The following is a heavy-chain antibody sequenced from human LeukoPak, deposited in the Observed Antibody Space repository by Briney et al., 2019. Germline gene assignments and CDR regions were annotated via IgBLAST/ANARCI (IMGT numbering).Heavy chain of an antibody. J-gene: IGHJ4*02. CDR2: ISGSGSRI. V-gene: IGHV3-23*01. CDR3: AKRQDDDSGYFDY. CDR1: GFTFNNYA. D-gene: IGHD3-22*01. Sequence: GGSLRLSCAASGFTFNNYAMSWVRQVPGKGLEWVSAISGSGSRIYYADSVKGRFTISRDNSKNTLYLQMNSLRAEDTAVYYCAKRQDDDSGYFDYWGQGTLVTVSS.